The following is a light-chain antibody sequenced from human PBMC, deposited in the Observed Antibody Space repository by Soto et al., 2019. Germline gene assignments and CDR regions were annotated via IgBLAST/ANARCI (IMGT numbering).Light chain of an antibody. CDR2: GAS. J-gene: IGKJ5*01. V-gene: IGKV1-9*01. Sequence: DLKLNLSASVLSASVGDRVTMTCRASQGTSNYLAWFQQKPGRAPKRLIYGASTLQSGVPARFSGSGSGTDFTLTISNLQPEDFATYYCQQLDAYPITFGQGTRLEIK. CDR1: QGTSNY. CDR3: QQLDAYPIT.